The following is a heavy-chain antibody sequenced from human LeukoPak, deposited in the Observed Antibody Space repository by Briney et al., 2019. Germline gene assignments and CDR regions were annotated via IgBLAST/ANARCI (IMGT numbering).Heavy chain of an antibody. CDR2: INPNSGGT. V-gene: IGHV1-2*02. CDR1: GYTFTGSY. Sequence: ASVKVSCKASGYTFTGSYMHWVRQAPGQGLEWMGWINPNSGGTNYAQKFQGRVTMTRDTSISTAYMELSRLRSDDTAVYYCARAATPTGSGYYYWGQGTLVTVSS. J-gene: IGHJ4*02. D-gene: IGHD3-22*01. CDR3: ARAATPTGSGYYY.